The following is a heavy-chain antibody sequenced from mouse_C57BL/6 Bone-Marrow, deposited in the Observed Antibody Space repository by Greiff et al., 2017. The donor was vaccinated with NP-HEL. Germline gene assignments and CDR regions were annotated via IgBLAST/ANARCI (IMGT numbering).Heavy chain of an antibody. CDR1: GFTFKDYY. J-gene: IGHJ2*01. CDR2: IDPEDGET. Sequence: VQLKESGAELVKPGASVKLSCTASGFTFKDYYMHWVKQRTEQGLEWIGRIDPEDGETKYAPKFQGKATITADTSSNTAYLQLSSLTSEDTAVYYCARREGYSYDFDCWGKGTTLTVSS. D-gene: IGHD2-3*01. V-gene: IGHV14-2*01. CDR3: ARREGYSYDFDC.